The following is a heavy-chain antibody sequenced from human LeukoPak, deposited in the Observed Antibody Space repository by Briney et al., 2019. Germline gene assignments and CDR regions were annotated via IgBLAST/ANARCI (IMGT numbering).Heavy chain of an antibody. CDR1: GFTFSSYG. D-gene: IGHD6-13*01. V-gene: IGHV3-33*01. CDR2: IWYDGSNK. Sequence: PGRSLRLSCAASGFTFSSYGMHWVCQAPGKGLEWVAVIWYDGSNKYYADSVKGRFTISRDNSKNTLYLQMTILRVEDTALYYCARDRWQQLVSPLEWGQGTLVTVSS. CDR3: ARDRWQQLVSPLE. J-gene: IGHJ4*02.